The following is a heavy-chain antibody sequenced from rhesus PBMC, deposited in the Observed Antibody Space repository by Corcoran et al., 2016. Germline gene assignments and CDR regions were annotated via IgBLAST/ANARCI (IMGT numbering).Heavy chain of an antibody. Sequence: QVQLQESGPGLVKPSETLSLTCTVSGGSISDSHYWSWIRQPPGKGLGWQGRIQGSGRRNPHNPSLKRRVPIARDTSKNRFSLKLSSGTAADTAVYYCASTREPPGEVIIGNFDYWGQGVLVTVSS. CDR3: ASTREPPGEVIIGNFDY. CDR2: IQGSGRRN. D-gene: IGHD3-34*01. V-gene: IGHV4-160*01. J-gene: IGHJ4*01. CDR1: GGSISDSHY.